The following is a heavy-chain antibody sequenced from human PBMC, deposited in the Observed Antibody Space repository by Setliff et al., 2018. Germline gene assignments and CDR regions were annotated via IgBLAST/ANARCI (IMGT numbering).Heavy chain of an antibody. CDR1: GFSFSRHW. J-gene: IGHJ6*03. D-gene: IGHD5-18*01. CDR3: ARVAYSYGRYYYYMDV. CDR2: IKQDGSEK. Sequence: GGSLRLSCVVSGFSFSRHWMSWVRQAPGKGLEWVADIKQDGSEKYYVDSVKGRFTISRDNAKNSLYLQMNSLRAEDTAVYYCARVAYSYGRYYYYMDVWGKGTTVTVSS. V-gene: IGHV3-7*03.